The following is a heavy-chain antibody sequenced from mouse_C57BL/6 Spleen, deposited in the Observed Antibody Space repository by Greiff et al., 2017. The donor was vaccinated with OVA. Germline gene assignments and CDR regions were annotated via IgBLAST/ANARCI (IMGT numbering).Heavy chain of an antibody. CDR1: GYSITSGYD. Sequence: EVKLVESGPGMVKPSQSLSLTCTVTGYSITSGYDWHWLRHFPGNKLEWMGYISYSGSTNYNPSLNSRISITHDTSKNHFFLKLNSVTTEDTATYYCARAGVYYGSHWYFDVWGTGTTVTVSS. D-gene: IGHD1-1*01. CDR2: ISYSGST. V-gene: IGHV3-1*01. J-gene: IGHJ1*03. CDR3: ARAGVYYGSHWYFDV.